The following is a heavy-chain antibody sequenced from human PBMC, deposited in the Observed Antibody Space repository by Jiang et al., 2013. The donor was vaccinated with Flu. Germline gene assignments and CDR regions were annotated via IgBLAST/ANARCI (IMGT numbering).Heavy chain of an antibody. J-gene: IGHJ5*02. CDR3: ARDSHKILGYCSGGSCYLHSWFDP. CDR1: NSAA. CDR2: TYYRSKWYN. D-gene: IGHD2-15*01. V-gene: IGHV6-1*01. Sequence: NSAAWNWIRQSPSRGLEWLGRTYYRSKWYNDYAVSVKSRITINPDTSKNQFSLQLNSVTPEDTAVYYCARDSHKILGYCSGGSCYLHSWFDPWGQGTLVTVSS.